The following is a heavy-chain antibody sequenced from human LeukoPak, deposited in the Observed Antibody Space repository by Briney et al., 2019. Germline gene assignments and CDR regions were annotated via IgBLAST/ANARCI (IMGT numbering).Heavy chain of an antibody. Sequence: SETLSRTCTVSGGSISSYYWSWIRQPPGKGLEWSGYIYYSGSTNYNPSLKSRVTISVDTSKNQFSLKLNSVTAADTAVYYCARGVWIAAVTYYFDSWGQGTLVTVPS. V-gene: IGHV4-59*01. CDR3: ARGVWIAAVTYYFDS. CDR1: GGSISSYY. CDR2: IYYSGST. D-gene: IGHD6-13*01. J-gene: IGHJ4*02.